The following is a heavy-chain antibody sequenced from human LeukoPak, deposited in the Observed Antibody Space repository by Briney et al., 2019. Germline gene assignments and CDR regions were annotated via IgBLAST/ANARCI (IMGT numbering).Heavy chain of an antibody. D-gene: IGHD3-10*01. CDR1: GFTFSSYA. CDR2: ISYDGSNK. V-gene: IGHV3-30*04. J-gene: IGHJ4*02. Sequence: GGSLRLSCAASGFTFSSYAMHWVRQAPGKGLEWVAVISYDGSNKYYADSVKGRFTISRDNSKNTLYLQMNSLRAEDTAVYYCATGERMVRGDGVDYWGQGTLVTVSS. CDR3: ATGERMVRGDGVDY.